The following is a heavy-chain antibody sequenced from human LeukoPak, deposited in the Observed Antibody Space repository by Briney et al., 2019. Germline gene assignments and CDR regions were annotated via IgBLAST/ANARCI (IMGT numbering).Heavy chain of an antibody. Sequence: GGSLRLSCAASGFTFDDYGMSWVRQAPGKGLEWVSAISGSGGSTYYADSVKGRFTISRDNSKNTLYLQMNSLRAEDTAVYYCAKEGYRSSTSCYAELDYWGQGTLVTVSS. CDR2: ISGSGGST. J-gene: IGHJ4*02. V-gene: IGHV3-23*01. D-gene: IGHD2-2*01. CDR3: AKEGYRSSTSCYAELDY. CDR1: GFTFDDYG.